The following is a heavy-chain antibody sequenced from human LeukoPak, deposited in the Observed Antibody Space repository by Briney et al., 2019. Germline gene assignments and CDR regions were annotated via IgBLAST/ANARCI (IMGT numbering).Heavy chain of an antibody. CDR1: GFSFTDYP. J-gene: IGHJ4*02. D-gene: IGHD3-9*01. V-gene: IGHV3-48*02. Sequence: GGSLRLSCATSGFSFTDYPMNWVRQAPGKGLEWISNIRTSAGGAKYAYYADSVKGRVTISRDDGKNTLYLHMNSLRDDDTAVDYCATDQRYAFDYWGQGILVTVSS. CDR3: ATDQRYAFDY. CDR2: IRTSAGGAKYA.